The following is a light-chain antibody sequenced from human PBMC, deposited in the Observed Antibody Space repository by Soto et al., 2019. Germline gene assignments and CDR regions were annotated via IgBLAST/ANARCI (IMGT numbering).Light chain of an antibody. J-gene: IGKJ5*01. CDR3: QQSYSTPIT. CDR2: AAS. Sequence: DIQMTQSPSSLSASVGDRVTITCRASQSIISYLNWYQQKPGKAPRLLIYAASSLQSGVPSRFSGSGSGTDFTLTISSLQPEDFATYYCQQSYSTPITFGQGTRLAIK. CDR1: QSIISY. V-gene: IGKV1-39*01.